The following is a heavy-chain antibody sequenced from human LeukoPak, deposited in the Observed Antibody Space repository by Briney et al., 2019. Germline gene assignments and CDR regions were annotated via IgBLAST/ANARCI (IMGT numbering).Heavy chain of an antibody. Sequence: PSETLSLTCTVSGGSISSGGYYWSWIRQPPGKGLEWIGEINHSGSTNYNPSLKSRVTISVDTSKNQFSLKLSSVTAADTAVYYCARGLKHKPPRLRYFSFLDYWGQGTLVTVSS. CDR1: GGSISSGGYY. V-gene: IGHV4-39*07. CDR2: INHSGST. D-gene: IGHD3-9*01. CDR3: ARGLKHKPPRLRYFSFLDY. J-gene: IGHJ4*02.